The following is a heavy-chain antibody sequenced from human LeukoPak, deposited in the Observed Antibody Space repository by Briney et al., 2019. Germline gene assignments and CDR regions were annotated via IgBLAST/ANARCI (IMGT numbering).Heavy chain of an antibody. CDR2: ISAYNGNT. D-gene: IGHD1-26*01. Sequence: ASVKVSCKASGYTITGYYMHWVRQAPGQGLEWMGWISAYNGNTNYAQMLQGRVTMTTDTSTSTAYMELRSLRSDDTAVYYCARDPQQLVGATGGGFNFWGQGTLVTVSS. J-gene: IGHJ4*02. V-gene: IGHV1-18*04. CDR3: ARDPQQLVGATGGGFNF. CDR1: GYTITGYY.